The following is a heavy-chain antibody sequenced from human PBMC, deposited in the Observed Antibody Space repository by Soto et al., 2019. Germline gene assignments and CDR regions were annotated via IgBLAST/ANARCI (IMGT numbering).Heavy chain of an antibody. Sequence: QVQLVESGGGVVQPGGSLRLSCAASGFSFKNYAMHWVRQSPGKGLEWVAVISFDESHKYYADSVKGRFTISRDNSKSIFSLKMNSLSLVDTSVNYCAKNGNVLRFLKWLSPLDYWGQGTLFPVSS. J-gene: IGHJ4*02. CDR3: AKNGNVLRFLKWLSPLDY. CDR1: GFSFKNYA. CDR2: ISFDESHK. V-gene: IGHV3-30*18. D-gene: IGHD3-3*01.